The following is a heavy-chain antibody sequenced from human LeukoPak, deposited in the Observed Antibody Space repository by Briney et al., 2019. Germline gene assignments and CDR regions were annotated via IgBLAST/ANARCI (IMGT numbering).Heavy chain of an antibody. CDR3: ARGRPWGSYASDYYYYMDV. V-gene: IGHV3-74*01. Sequence: GGSLRLSCAASGFTFSSYWMHWVRQAPGKGLVWVSRINSDGSSTSYADSVKGRSTISRDNAKNTLYLQMNSLRAEDTAVYYCARGRPWGSYASDYYYYMDVWGKGTTVTVSS. CDR2: INSDGSST. CDR1: GFTFSSYW. J-gene: IGHJ6*03. D-gene: IGHD3-16*01.